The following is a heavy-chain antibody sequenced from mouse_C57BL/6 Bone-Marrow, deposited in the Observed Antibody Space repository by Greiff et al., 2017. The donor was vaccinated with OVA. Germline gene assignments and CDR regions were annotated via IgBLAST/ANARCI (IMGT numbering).Heavy chain of an antibody. Sequence: DVQLVESGGGLVQPGGSLKLSCAASGFTFSDYYMYWVRQTPEKRLEWVAYISNGGGSNYYPDTVKGRFTISRDNAKNTLYLQMRRLKSEDTAMYYCARLWLLHYAMDYWGQGTSVTVSS. CDR2: ISNGGGSN. CDR3: ARLWLLHYAMDY. V-gene: IGHV5-12*01. CDR1: GFTFSDYY. D-gene: IGHD2-3*01. J-gene: IGHJ4*01.